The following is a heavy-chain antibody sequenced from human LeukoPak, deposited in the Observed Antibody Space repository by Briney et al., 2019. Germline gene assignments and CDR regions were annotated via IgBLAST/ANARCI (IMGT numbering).Heavy chain of an antibody. J-gene: IGHJ6*02. Sequence: PSETLSLTCTVSGGSISSYYWSWIRQPAGKGLEWIGRIYTSGSTNYNPSLKSRVTMSVDTSKNQFSLKLSSVTAADTAVYYCLVNYGSGSYYNPLDGMGVWGQGTTVTVSS. D-gene: IGHD3-10*01. CDR3: LVNYGSGSYYNPLDGMGV. V-gene: IGHV4-4*07. CDR2: IYTSGST. CDR1: GGSISSYY.